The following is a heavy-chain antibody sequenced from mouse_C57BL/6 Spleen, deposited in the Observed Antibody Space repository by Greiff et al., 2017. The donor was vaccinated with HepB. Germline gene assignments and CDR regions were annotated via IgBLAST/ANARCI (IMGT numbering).Heavy chain of an antibody. V-gene: IGHV1-69*01. CDR2: IDPSDSYT. CDR3: ARSGGYGGYFDV. Sequence: QVQLKQPGAELVMPGASVKLSCKASGYTFTSYWMHWVKQRPGQGLEWIGEIDPSDSYTNYNQKFKGKSTLTVDKSSSTAYMQLSSLTSEDSAVYYCARSGGYGGYFDVWGTGTTVTVSS. CDR1: GYTFTSYW. J-gene: IGHJ1*03. D-gene: IGHD2-2*01.